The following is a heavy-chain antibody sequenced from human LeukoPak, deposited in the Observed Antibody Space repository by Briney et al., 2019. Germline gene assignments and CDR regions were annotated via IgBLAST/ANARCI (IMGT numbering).Heavy chain of an antibody. CDR1: GFTFSSYW. CDR2: IKQDGSEK. CDR3: ARGELLPD. D-gene: IGHD1-26*01. J-gene: IGHJ4*02. V-gene: IGHV3-7*01. Sequence: PGGSLRLSCEASGFTFSSYWMSWVRQAPGKGLEWVANIKQDGSEKYYVDSVKGRFTISRDNAKNSLYLQMNSQRAEDTAVYYCARGELLPDWGQGTLVTVSS.